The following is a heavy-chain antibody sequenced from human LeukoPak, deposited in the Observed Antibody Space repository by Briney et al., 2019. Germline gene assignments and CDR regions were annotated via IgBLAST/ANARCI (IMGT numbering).Heavy chain of an antibody. D-gene: IGHD3-22*01. V-gene: IGHV3-30-3*01. J-gene: IGHJ6*02. CDR2: ISYDGSNK. Sequence: PGGSLRLSCAASGFTFSSYAMHWVRQAPGKGLEWVAVISYDGSNKYYADSVKGRFTISRDNSKNTLYLQMNSLRAEDTAVYYCARDGPPDYYDSSGSNAANGGMDVWGQGTTVTVSS. CDR1: GFTFSSYA. CDR3: ARDGPPDYYDSSGSNAANGGMDV.